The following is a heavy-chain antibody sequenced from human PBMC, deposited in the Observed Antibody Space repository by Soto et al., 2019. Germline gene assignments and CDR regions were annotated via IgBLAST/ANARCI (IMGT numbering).Heavy chain of an antibody. Sequence: VGSLRLSCAFSVFTFSRYEMNCVRQSPGKWLEWVSYIGTSGKTIYYADSVRGRFTISRDNAKNSLYLQMNSLRAEDTAVYYCARDPAIYSGNFHYGLDVWGQGTTVSVSS. CDR2: IGTSGKTI. V-gene: IGHV3-48*03. CDR1: VFTFSRYE. J-gene: IGHJ6*01. CDR3: ARDPAIYSGNFHYGLDV. D-gene: IGHD4-4*01.